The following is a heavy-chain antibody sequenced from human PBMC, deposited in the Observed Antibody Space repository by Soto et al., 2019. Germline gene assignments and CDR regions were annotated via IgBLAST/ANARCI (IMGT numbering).Heavy chain of an antibody. V-gene: IGHV4-31*03. J-gene: IGHJ5*02. Sequence: QVQLQESGPGLVKPSQTLSLTCTVSGGSISSGGYYWSWIRQHPGKGREWIGYIYYSGSTYYNPSLKSRVTISVDTSKNQFSLKLSSVTAADTAVYYCARALFLIAAAAPWFDPWGQGTLVTVSS. CDR2: IYYSGST. D-gene: IGHD6-13*01. CDR1: GGSISSGGYY. CDR3: ARALFLIAAAAPWFDP.